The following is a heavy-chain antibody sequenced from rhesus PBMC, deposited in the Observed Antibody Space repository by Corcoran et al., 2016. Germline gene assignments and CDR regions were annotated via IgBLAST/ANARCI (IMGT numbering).Heavy chain of an antibody. V-gene: IGHV4-73*01. CDR1: GGSISGYYY. CDR2: IYGNSAST. D-gene: IGHD6-37*01. J-gene: IGHJ3*01. CDR3: ARGKRWLENHDAFDF. Sequence: QVQLQQCGEGLVKPSETLSLTCAVYGGSISGYYYWSWIRQPPGKGLEWIGYIYGNSASTHYNPSLKNRVTISKDTSKNQFSLKLSSVTAADTAVYYCARGKRWLENHDAFDFWGQGLRVTVSS.